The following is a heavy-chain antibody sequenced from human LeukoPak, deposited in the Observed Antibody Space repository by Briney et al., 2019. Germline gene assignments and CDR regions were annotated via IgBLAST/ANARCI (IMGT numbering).Heavy chain of an antibody. CDR1: GFTFSDYW. J-gene: IGHJ5*02. CDR2: INGDGSST. D-gene: IGHD2-2*03. CDR3: ARDGAGYCSGTSCP. V-gene: IGHV3-74*01. Sequence: GGSLRLSCAASGFTFSDYWMHWVRQAPGKGLVWVSHINGDGSSTSYADSVKSRFTISRDNAKNTLYLQMNSLRADDTAVYYCARDGAGYCSGTSCPWGQGTLVTVSS.